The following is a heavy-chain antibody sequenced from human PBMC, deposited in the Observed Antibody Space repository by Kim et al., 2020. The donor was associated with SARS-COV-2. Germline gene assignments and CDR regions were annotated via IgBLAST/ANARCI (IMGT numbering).Heavy chain of an antibody. CDR1: GGSISSGGYY. V-gene: IGHV4-31*03. CDR3: ARDLSPAGYSSSWAGSYNYYGMDV. D-gene: IGHD6-13*01. Sequence: SETLSLTCTVSGGSISSGGYYWSWIRQHPGKGLEWIGYIYYSGSTYYNPSLKSRVTISVDTSKNQFSLKLSSVTAADTAVYYCARDLSPAGYSSSWAGSYNYYGMDVWGQGTTVTVSS. CDR2: IYYSGST. J-gene: IGHJ6*02.